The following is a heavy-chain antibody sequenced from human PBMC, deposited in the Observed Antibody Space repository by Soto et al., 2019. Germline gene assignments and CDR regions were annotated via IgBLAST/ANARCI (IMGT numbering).Heavy chain of an antibody. CDR1: GVKFADYA. J-gene: IGHJ6*02. D-gene: IGHD6-13*01. V-gene: IGHV3-49*03. Sequence: GPMRLSCATSGVKFADYAISWSRQAPGKGREWVGVIRNKDYGATTDDAASVKGRFSISRDDCKSIAYLQMNSLKSEDTGVYYCTKYTHTSRYVYFGMDVWGQGTTVTVS. CDR3: TKYTHTSRYVYFGMDV. CDR2: IRNKDYGATT.